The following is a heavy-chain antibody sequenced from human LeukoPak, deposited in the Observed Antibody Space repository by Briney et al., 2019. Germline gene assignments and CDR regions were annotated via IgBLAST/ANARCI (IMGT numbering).Heavy chain of an antibody. CDR1: GYTFTSYY. CDR3: ARGGDMITYGGVIVMDY. D-gene: IGHD3-16*02. Sequence: ASVKVSCKASGYTFTSYYMHWVRQAPGQGLEWMGWINPNRGNTGSAQKFQGRVTMTRNTSTSTAYMELSSLKPEDTAVYYCARGGDMITYGGVIVMDYWGQGTLLTVSS. CDR2: INPNRGNT. J-gene: IGHJ4*02. V-gene: IGHV1-8*02.